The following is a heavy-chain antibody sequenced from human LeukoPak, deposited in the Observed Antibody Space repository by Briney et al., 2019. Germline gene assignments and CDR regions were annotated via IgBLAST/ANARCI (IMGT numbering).Heavy chain of an antibody. V-gene: IGHV3-30*04. D-gene: IGHD2-2*01. CDR3: ARDRCSSTSCYGDYYYGMDV. J-gene: IGHJ6*02. CDR1: GFTFSSYA. CDR2: ISYDGSNK. Sequence: PGGSLRLSCAASGFTFSSYAMHWVRQAPGKGLEWVAVISYDGSNKYCADSVKGRFTISRDNSKNTLYLQMNSLRAEDTAAYYCARDRCSSTSCYGDYYYGMDVWGQGTTVTVSS.